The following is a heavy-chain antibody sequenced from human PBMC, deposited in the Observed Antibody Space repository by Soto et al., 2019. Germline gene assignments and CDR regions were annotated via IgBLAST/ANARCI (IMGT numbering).Heavy chain of an antibody. CDR2: IFYSGST. CDR3: ARVGSSGWSPDY. D-gene: IGHD6-19*01. V-gene: IGHV4-59*11. CDR1: GGSISGQY. J-gene: IGHJ4*02. Sequence: QVQLQESGPGLVKPSGTLSLTCTVSGGSISGQYWIWIRQSPTKGLEWIGHIFYSGSTNYNPSLKSRVTLSADTSKNQFSLRLSSVTAADTAVYYCARVGSSGWSPDYWGQGILVTVSS.